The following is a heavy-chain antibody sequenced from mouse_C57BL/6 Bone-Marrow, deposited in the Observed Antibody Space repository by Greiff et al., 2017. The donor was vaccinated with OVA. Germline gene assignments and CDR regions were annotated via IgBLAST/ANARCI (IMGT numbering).Heavy chain of an antibody. J-gene: IGHJ3*01. CDR2: ISSGSSTI. D-gene: IGHD1-1*01. CDR3: ARPPYYYGSSWFAY. V-gene: IGHV5-17*01. CDR1: GFTFSDYG. Sequence: EVKLVESGGGLVKPGGSLKLSCAASGFTFSDYGKHWVRQAPEKGLEWVAYISSGSSTIYYADTVKGRFTISRDNAKNTLFLQMTSLRSEDTAMYYCARPPYYYGSSWFAYWGQGTLVTVSA.